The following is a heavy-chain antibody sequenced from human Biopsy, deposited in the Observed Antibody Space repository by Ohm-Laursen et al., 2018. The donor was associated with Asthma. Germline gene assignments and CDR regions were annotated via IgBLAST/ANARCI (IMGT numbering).Heavy chain of an antibody. V-gene: IGHV3-11*01. J-gene: IGHJ6*02. D-gene: IGHD6-25*01. CDR2: ISSSGSTT. CDR1: GFSFSDYY. Sequence: SLRLSCAASGFSFSDYYMTWMRQAPGKGLEWVSSISSSGSTTYPAESVKGRFTISRDNAQKSLSLQMGSLRAEDTAIYYCARVFESSEWGPFYHFGLDVWGQGTTVAVSS. CDR3: ARVFESSEWGPFYHFGLDV.